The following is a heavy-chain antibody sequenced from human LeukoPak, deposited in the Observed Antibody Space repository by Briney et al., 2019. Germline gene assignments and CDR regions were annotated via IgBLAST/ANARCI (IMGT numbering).Heavy chain of an antibody. J-gene: IGHJ4*02. Sequence: PGGSLRLSCAASGFTFDDYAMHWVRQAPGKGLEWVSGISWNSGSIGYADSVKGRFTISRDNSKNTLYLQMNSLRAEDTAVYYCATGSPLPGYPVSHYMNDVDYWGQGTLVTVSS. CDR3: ATGSPLPGYPVSHYMNDVDY. D-gene: IGHD1-1*01. CDR1: GFTFDDYA. CDR2: ISWNSGSI. V-gene: IGHV3-9*01.